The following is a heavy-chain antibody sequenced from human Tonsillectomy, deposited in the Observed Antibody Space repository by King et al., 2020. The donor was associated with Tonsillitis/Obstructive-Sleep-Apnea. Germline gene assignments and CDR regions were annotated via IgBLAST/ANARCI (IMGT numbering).Heavy chain of an antibody. V-gene: IGHV3-30*01. CDR1: GFTFRSYF. CDR2: ISTDGTKK. J-gene: IGHJ6*03. CDR3: ARDHFMDV. Sequence: VQLVESGGGVGQPGRSLRLSCAASGFTFRSYFMHWVRQAPGQGLEWGADISTDGTKKHYADSVKGRFTISRDNSKNTLFLHLNSLRAEDTAVYYCARDHFMDVWGKGTTVTVSS.